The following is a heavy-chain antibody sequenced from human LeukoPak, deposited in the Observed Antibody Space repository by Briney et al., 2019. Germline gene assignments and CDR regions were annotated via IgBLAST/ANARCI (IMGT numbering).Heavy chain of an antibody. Sequence: SETLSLTCTVSGGSISSSSYYWGWIRQPPGKGLEWIGSIYYSGSTYYNPSLKSRVTISVDTSKNQFSLKLSSVTAADTAVYYCARIGRIVATITFPPNYYYYYMDVWGKGTTVTISS. J-gene: IGHJ6*03. CDR1: GGSISSSSYY. CDR2: IYYSGST. CDR3: ARIGRIVATITFPPNYYYYYMDV. D-gene: IGHD5-12*01. V-gene: IGHV4-39*07.